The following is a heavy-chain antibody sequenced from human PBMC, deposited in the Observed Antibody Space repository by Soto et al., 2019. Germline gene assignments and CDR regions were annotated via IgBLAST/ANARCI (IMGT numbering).Heavy chain of an antibody. J-gene: IGHJ6*02. CDR2: ISAYNGNT. CDR1: GYTFTSYG. Sequence: ASVKVSCKASGYTFTSYGISWVRQAPGQGLEWMGWISAYNGNTNYAQKFQGRVTMTTDTSTSTAYMELSSLRSEDTAVYYCARDSSGVSSSAKYYYYGMDVWGQGTTVTVSS. CDR3: ARDSSGVSSSAKYYYYGMDV. V-gene: IGHV1-18*01. D-gene: IGHD6-6*01.